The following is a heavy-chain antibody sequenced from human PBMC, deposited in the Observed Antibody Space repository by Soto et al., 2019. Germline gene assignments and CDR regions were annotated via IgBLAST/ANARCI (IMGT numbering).Heavy chain of an antibody. D-gene: IGHD4-17*01. V-gene: IGHV4-59*01. Sequence: SETLSLTCTVSGGSISSYYWSWIRQPPGRGLEWIGYIYYSGSTNYNPSLKSRVTISVDTSKNQFSLKLSSVTAADTAVYYCARVRGDYAEAIHYYYGMDVWGQGTTVTVSS. J-gene: IGHJ6*02. CDR2: IYYSGST. CDR3: ARVRGDYAEAIHYYYGMDV. CDR1: GGSISSYY.